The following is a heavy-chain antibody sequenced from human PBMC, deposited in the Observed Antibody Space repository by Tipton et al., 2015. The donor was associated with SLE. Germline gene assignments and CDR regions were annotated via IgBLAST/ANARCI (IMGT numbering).Heavy chain of an antibody. CDR2: INYSGST. CDR1: GGSIGSSY. CDR3: ARGLSQDN. J-gene: IGHJ4*02. V-gene: IGHV4-59*07. Sequence: TLSLTCTVSGGSIGSSYWCWIRQSPGKGLEWIGYINYSGSTNYNPSLKSRVTISVDTSKNQFSLMLTSVTAADTAVYYCARGLSQDNWGQGPLVTVPS.